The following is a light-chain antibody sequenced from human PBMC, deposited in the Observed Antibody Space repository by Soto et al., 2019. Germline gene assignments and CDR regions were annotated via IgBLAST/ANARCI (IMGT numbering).Light chain of an antibody. J-gene: IGLJ2*01. CDR2: EDN. Sequence: NFMLTQPHSVSESPGKTVTISCTRSSGSIASNYVQWYQQRPGSAPTTVIYEDNQRPSGVPDRFSGSIDSSSNSASLTFSGLKTEDEADYYCQSYDSSNVVFGGGTKLTVL. V-gene: IGLV6-57*04. CDR1: SGSIASNY. CDR3: QSYDSSNVV.